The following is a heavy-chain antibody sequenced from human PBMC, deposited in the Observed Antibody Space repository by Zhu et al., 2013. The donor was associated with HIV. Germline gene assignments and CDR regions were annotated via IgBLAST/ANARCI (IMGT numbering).Heavy chain of an antibody. CDR2: FDPEDGET. V-gene: IGHV1-24*01. J-gene: IGHJ5*02. D-gene: IGHD2-2*01. CDR3: ATTFRYCSSTSCFNWFDP. Sequence: QVQLVQSGAEVKKPGASVKVSCKVSGYTLTELSMHWVRQAPGKGLEWMGGFDPEDGETIYAQKFQGRVTMTEDTSTDTAYMELSSLRSEDTAVYYCATTFRYCSSTSCFNWFDPWGQGTLVTVSS. CDR1: GYTLTELS.